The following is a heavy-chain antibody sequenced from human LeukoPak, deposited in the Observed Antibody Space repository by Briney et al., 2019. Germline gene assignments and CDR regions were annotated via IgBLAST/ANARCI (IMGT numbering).Heavy chain of an antibody. CDR1: GFTFSCYA. CDR3: AKDPEVGATIPYYFDY. V-gene: IGHV3-23*01. Sequence: GGSLRLSCAASGFTFSCYAMSWVRQAPGKGLEWVSAIGGSGGSTYYADSVKGRFTISRDNSKNTLYLQMNSLRAEDTAVYYCAKDPEVGATIPYYFDYWGQGTLVTVSS. CDR2: IGGSGGST. D-gene: IGHD1-26*01. J-gene: IGHJ4*02.